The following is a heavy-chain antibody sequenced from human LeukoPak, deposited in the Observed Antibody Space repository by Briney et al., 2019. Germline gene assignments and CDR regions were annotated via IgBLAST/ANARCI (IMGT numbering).Heavy chain of an antibody. D-gene: IGHD3-10*01. Sequence: SETLSLTCAVYGGSFSGYYWSWIRQPPGKGLEWIGEINHSGSTNYNPSLKSRVTISVDTSKNQFSLKLSSVTAADTAVYFCARLSWPGRGSRFDPWGQGTLVTVSS. CDR1: GGSFSGYY. J-gene: IGHJ5*02. V-gene: IGHV4-34*01. CDR3: ARLSWPGRGSRFDP. CDR2: INHSGST.